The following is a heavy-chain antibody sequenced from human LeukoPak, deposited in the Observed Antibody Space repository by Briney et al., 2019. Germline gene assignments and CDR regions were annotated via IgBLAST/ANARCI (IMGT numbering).Heavy chain of an antibody. V-gene: IGHV3-48*02. Sequence: GGSLRLSCAASGFTFSSYSMNWVRQAPGKGLEWVSYISSSSSTIYYADSVKGRFTISRDNAKNSLYLQMNSLRDEDTAVYYCARDRFSTDYDFWSGSSLDYYYYSMDVWGQGTTVTVSS. CDR1: GFTFSSYS. CDR2: ISSSSSTI. J-gene: IGHJ6*02. CDR3: ARDRFSTDYDFWSGSSLDYYYYSMDV. D-gene: IGHD3-3*01.